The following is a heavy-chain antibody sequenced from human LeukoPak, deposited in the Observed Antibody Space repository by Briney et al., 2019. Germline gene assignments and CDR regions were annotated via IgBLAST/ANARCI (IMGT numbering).Heavy chain of an antibody. CDR3: TRAASSGPLFAYHMDV. Sequence: SQTLSLTCTVSGGSISSGSYYWSWIRQPAGKGLEWIGSIYTSRSNNYHPSLKSRVPISVDTSKNQFSLKLPSVAAADTAVYYCTRAASSGPLFAYHMDVWGKGTTVTVSS. CDR1: GGSISSGSYY. D-gene: IGHD3-22*01. CDR2: IYTSRSN. J-gene: IGHJ6*03. V-gene: IGHV4-61*02.